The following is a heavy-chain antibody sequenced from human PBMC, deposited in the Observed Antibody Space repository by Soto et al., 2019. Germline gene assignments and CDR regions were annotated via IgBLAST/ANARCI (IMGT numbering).Heavy chain of an antibody. V-gene: IGHV3-74*01. CDR2: INSDGSST. J-gene: IGHJ4*02. CDR1: GFTFSSYW. D-gene: IGHD2-2*01. CDR3: ARDSVVVPAAGAGYFDY. Sequence: EVQLVESGGGLVQPGGSLRLSCAASGFTFSSYWMHWVRQAPWKGLVWVSRINSDGSSTSYADSVKGRFTISRDNAKNTLYLQMNSLRAEDTAVYYCARDSVVVPAAGAGYFDYWGQGNLVTVSS.